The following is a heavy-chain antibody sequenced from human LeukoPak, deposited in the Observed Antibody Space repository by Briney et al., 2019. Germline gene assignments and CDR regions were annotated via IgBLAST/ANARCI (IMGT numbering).Heavy chain of an antibody. V-gene: IGHV4-39*07. Sequence: SETLSLTCTVSSGSISSSSYYWGWIRQPPGKGLEWIGSIYYNGSTYYNPSLKSRVTISVDTSKNQFSLKLSSVTAADTAGYYCARDRMGMGSSGINYWGQGTLVTVSS. D-gene: IGHD6-19*01. CDR1: SGSISSSSYY. CDR3: ARDRMGMGSSGINY. CDR2: IYYNGST. J-gene: IGHJ4*02.